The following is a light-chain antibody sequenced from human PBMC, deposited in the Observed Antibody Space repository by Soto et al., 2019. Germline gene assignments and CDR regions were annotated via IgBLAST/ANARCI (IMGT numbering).Light chain of an antibody. Sequence: QSVLTQPASVSGSPGQSITISCTGTSSDVGGYNYVSWYQQHPGKAPKLMIYDVSNRPSGVSNRFSGSKSGNTASLTISGLQAEDEADYYRSSYTSSSTGVVFGGGTKVTVL. CDR2: DVS. CDR3: SSYTSSSTGVV. J-gene: IGLJ2*01. CDR1: SSDVGGYNY. V-gene: IGLV2-14*01.